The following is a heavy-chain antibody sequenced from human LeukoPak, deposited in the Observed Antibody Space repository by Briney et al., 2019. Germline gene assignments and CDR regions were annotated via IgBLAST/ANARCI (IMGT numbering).Heavy chain of an antibody. J-gene: IGHJ4*02. CDR1: GFTFTTYG. D-gene: IGHD4-17*01. CDR3: ARVYGDYVLPGVTSDY. V-gene: IGHV3-23*01. Sequence: PGGSLRLSCSASGFTFTTYGMNWVRQAPGKGLEWVSGIGGSGTRTYYADSVKGRFTISRDNSKNTLYLQMNSLRAENTALYYCARVYGDYVLPGVTSDYWGQGTLVTVSS. CDR2: IGGSGTRT.